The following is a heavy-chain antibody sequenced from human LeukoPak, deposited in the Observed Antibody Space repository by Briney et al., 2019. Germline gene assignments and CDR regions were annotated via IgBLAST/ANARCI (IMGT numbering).Heavy chain of an antibody. CDR3: ARDRTIFGVVIPFDY. CDR2: IKQDGSEK. V-gene: IGHV3-7*01. Sequence: GGSLRLSCAASGFTFSNYWMSWVRQAPGKGLEWVANIKQDGSEKYYVNSVKGRFTISRDNAKNSLYLQMNSLRAEDTAVYYCARDRTIFGVVIPFDYWGQGTLVTVSS. CDR1: GFTFSNYW. D-gene: IGHD3-3*01. J-gene: IGHJ4*02.